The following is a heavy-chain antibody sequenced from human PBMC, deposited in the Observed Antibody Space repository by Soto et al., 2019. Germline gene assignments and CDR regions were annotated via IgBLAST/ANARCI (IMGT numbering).Heavy chain of an antibody. Sequence: SGPTLVNPTQTLTLTCTFSGFSLSTSGVGVGWIRQPPGKALEWLALIYWDDDKRYSTSLKTRLTISKDTSKNQVVLTMTNMDPVDTATYYCARTPTVPWYFDLWGRGTLVTVSS. D-gene: IGHD4-4*01. V-gene: IGHV2-5*02. CDR3: ARTPTVPWYFDL. CDR2: IYWDDDK. J-gene: IGHJ2*01. CDR1: GFSLSTSGVG.